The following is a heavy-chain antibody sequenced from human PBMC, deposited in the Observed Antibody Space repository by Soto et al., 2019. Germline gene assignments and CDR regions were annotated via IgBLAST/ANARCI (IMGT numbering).Heavy chain of an antibody. Sequence: QVQLVQSGAEVKKPGASVKVSCKASGYTFTSYAMHWVRQAPGQRLEWMGWINAGNGNTKYSQKFQGRVTITRDTSASTAYMELSSLRSEDTAVYYCARDHPPNPYDYIWGSYRYWAFDIWGQGTMVTVSS. D-gene: IGHD3-16*02. CDR3: ARDHPPNPYDYIWGSYRYWAFDI. CDR2: INAGNGNT. V-gene: IGHV1-3*01. CDR1: GYTFTSYA. J-gene: IGHJ3*02.